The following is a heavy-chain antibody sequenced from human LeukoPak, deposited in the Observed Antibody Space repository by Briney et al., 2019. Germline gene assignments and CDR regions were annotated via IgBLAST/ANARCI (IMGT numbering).Heavy chain of an antibody. Sequence: LRLSCAASGFTFSSYAMHWVRQHPGKGLEWIGYIYYSGSTYYNPSLKSRVTISVDTSKNQFSLKLSSVTAADTAVYYCARGDRSITMIVVAPDYWGQGTLVTVSS. J-gene: IGHJ4*02. CDR3: ARGDRSITMIVVAPDY. CDR2: IYYSGST. V-gene: IGHV4-31*02. CDR1: GFTFSSYAMH. D-gene: IGHD3-22*01.